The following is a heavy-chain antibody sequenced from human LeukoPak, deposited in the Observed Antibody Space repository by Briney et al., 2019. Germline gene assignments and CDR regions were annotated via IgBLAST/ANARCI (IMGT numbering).Heavy chain of an antibody. CDR2: IIPIFRTA. CDR1: GGTFSSYG. J-gene: IGHJ4*02. D-gene: IGHD5-24*01. Sequence: GASVKVSCKASGGTFSSYGVSWVRRAPGQGLEWMGGIIPIFRTATYAQKFRGRVTITADESMSTAYMELSSLRSEDTAVYYCARSQRAGYNVYHFDYWGQGTLVTVSS. CDR3: ARSQRAGYNVYHFDY. V-gene: IGHV1-69*13.